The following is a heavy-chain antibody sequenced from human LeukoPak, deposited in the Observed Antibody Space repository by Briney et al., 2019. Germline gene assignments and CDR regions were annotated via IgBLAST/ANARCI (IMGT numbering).Heavy chain of an antibody. V-gene: IGHV3-73*01. CDR3: ASFAGWNSNWFDP. D-gene: IGHD1-7*01. Sequence: GGSLRLSCAASGFTFSGSAMHWVRQASGKGLEWVGRIRSKANSYATAYAASVKGRFTISRDDSKNTAYLQMNSLKTEDTAVYYCASFAGWNSNWFDPWGQGTLVTVSS. CDR2: IRSKANSYAT. J-gene: IGHJ5*02. CDR1: GFTFSGSA.